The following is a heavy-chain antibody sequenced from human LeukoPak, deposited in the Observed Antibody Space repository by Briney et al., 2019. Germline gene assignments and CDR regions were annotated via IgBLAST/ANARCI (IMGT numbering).Heavy chain of an antibody. Sequence: GGSLRLSCAASGFTFSSYGMHWVRQAPGKGLEWVAVISYDGSNKYYADSVKGLFTISRDNSKNTLYLQMNSLRAEDTAVYYCAKDLYNWNDFFDYWGQGTLVTVSS. CDR1: GFTFSSYG. V-gene: IGHV3-30*18. J-gene: IGHJ4*02. D-gene: IGHD1-1*01. CDR2: ISYDGSNK. CDR3: AKDLYNWNDFFDY.